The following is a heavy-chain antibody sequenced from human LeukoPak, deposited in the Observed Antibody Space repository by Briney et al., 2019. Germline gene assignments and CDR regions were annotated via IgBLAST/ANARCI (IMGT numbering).Heavy chain of an antibody. CDR2: IYNDGRT. D-gene: IGHD1-14*01. V-gene: IGHV3-53*04. CDR1: GLTVSSNY. Sequence: WGSLRLSCAASGLTVSSNYMTWVRQAPGKGPEWVSLIYNDGRTFYADSVKGRFTISRHSSQNTLYLQMNSLRPDDTAVYYCARVPLHPTISHFDSCGQGTLVTVSS. CDR3: ARVPLHPTISHFDS. J-gene: IGHJ4*02.